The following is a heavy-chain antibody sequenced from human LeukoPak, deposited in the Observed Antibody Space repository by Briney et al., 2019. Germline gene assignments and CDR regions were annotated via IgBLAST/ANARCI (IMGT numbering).Heavy chain of an antibody. Sequence: PSETLSLTCAVSGGSISSGGYSWSWIRQPPGKGLEWIGYIYHSGSTYYNPSLKSRVTISVDRSKSQFSLKLSSVTAADTAVYYCAKNSGYGAAFDYWGQGTLVTVSS. D-gene: IGHD5-12*01. CDR3: AKNSGYGAAFDY. V-gene: IGHV4-30-2*01. J-gene: IGHJ4*02. CDR2: IYHSGST. CDR1: GGSISSGGYS.